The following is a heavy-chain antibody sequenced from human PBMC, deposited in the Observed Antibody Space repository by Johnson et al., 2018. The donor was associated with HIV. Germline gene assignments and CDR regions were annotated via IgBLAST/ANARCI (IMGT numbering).Heavy chain of an antibody. CDR3: ANLYTYGSGAFDI. CDR1: GFTVSSNY. Sequence: VQLVESGGGVVQPGGSLRLSCAASGFTVSSNYMSWVRQAPGKGLEWVSYISSSGSTIYYADSVKGRFTISRDNAKNSLYLQMNSLRAEDTAVYYCANLYTYGSGAFDIWGQGTMVTVSS. CDR2: ISSSGSTI. J-gene: IGHJ3*02. V-gene: IGHV3-11*01. D-gene: IGHD5-18*01.